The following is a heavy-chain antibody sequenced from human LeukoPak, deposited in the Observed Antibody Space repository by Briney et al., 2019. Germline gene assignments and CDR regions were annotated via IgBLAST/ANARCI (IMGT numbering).Heavy chain of an antibody. CDR3: AREVLRYFDSPRGAFDI. V-gene: IGHV4-4*02. CDR2: SYHSGST. D-gene: IGHD3-9*01. Sequence: SGTLSLTCAVSGGSISSSNWWSWVRQPPGKGLEWIGESYHSGSTNYNPSLKSRVTISVDTSRNQFSLKLSSVTAADTAVYYCAREVLRYFDSPRGAFDIWGQGTMVTVSS. CDR1: GGSISSSNW. J-gene: IGHJ3*02.